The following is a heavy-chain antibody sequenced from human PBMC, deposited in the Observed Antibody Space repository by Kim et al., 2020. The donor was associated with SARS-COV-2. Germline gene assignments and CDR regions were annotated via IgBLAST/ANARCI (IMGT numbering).Heavy chain of an antibody. D-gene: IGHD3-22*01. J-gene: IGHJ2*01. CDR2: IYPGDSDT. V-gene: IGHV5-51*01. Sequence: GESLKISCKGSGYSFTTYWIGWVRQMPGKGLEWMGIIYPGDSDTTYSPSFQGQVTISADKSISTAYLQWSSLKASDTAMYYCARRGTGRYYYDSSGSYFDLWGRGTLVTVSS. CDR1: GYSFTTYW. CDR3: ARRGTGRYYYDSSGSYFDL.